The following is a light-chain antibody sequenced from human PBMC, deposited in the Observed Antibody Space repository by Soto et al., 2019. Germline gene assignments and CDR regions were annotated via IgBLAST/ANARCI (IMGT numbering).Light chain of an antibody. CDR2: MNS. Sequence: QSVLTQPPSQSGTPGQTVTISCIGSRSNIGSAIVHWYQQLPGTAPKHLIYMNSQRPSGVPDRFSGSKSGTSASLVITGLRPEDEADYYCVAWDDNLGSRVFGGGIKLTVL. J-gene: IGLJ3*02. CDR1: RSNIGSAI. CDR3: VAWDDNLGSRV. V-gene: IGLV1-47*01.